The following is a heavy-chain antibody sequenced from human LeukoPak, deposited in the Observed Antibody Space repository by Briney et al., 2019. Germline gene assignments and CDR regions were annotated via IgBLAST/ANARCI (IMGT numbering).Heavy chain of an antibody. D-gene: IGHD1-26*01. J-gene: IGHJ4*02. Sequence: GGSLRLSCAASGFTFSDYYMSWIRQAPGKGLEWVAVISYDGSNKYYADSVKGRFTISRDNSKNTLYLQMNSLRAEDTAVYYCARESGSYYVWGQGTLVTVSS. CDR1: GFTFSDYY. CDR3: ARESGSYYV. V-gene: IGHV3-30-3*01. CDR2: ISYDGSNK.